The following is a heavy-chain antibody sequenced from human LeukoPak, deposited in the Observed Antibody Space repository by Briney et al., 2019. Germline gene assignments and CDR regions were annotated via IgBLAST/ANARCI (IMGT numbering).Heavy chain of an antibody. D-gene: IGHD6-19*01. CDR1: GFTFSSYE. Sequence: GGSLRLSCAASGFTFSSYEMNWVRQAPGKGLEWVSYISGSGSTIYYADSLKGRFTISRDNAENSLYLQMNSLRAEDTAVYYRARGLGSGWEQYWGQGTLVTVSS. CDR3: ARGLGSGWEQY. V-gene: IGHV3-48*03. J-gene: IGHJ4*02. CDR2: ISGSGSTI.